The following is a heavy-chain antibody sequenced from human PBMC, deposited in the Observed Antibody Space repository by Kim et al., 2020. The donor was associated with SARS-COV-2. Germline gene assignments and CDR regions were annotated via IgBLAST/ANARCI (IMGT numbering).Heavy chain of an antibody. D-gene: IGHD3-3*01. V-gene: IGHV3-21*01. J-gene: IGHJ6*02. Sequence: GGSLRLSCAASGFTFSSYSMNWVRQAPGKGLEWVSSISSSSSYIYYADSVKGRFTISRDNAKNSLYLQMNSLRAEDTAVYYCARDRSSGITIFGVPKSLYYYHGMAVWGQGTTVTVSS. CDR2: ISSSSSYI. CDR3: ARDRSSGITIFGVPKSLYYYHGMAV. CDR1: GFTFSSYS.